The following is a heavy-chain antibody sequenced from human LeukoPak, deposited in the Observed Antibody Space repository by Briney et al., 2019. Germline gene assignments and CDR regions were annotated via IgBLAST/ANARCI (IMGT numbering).Heavy chain of an antibody. CDR1: GGSISDIY. J-gene: IGHJ3*02. V-gene: IGHV4-4*09. CDR3: ARGGSGFDI. D-gene: IGHD3-16*01. Sequence: SETLSLTCTVSGGSISDIYWNWIRQPPGKGLEWMGYIHSSGWTFYHPSLQSRVSMSLGTSKNQFSLSLSSVTAADTAVFYCARGGSGFDIWGRGTMVTVSS. CDR2: IHSSGWT.